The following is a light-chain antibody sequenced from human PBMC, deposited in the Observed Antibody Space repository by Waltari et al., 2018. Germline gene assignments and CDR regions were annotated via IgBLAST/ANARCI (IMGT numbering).Light chain of an antibody. Sequence: QSALTQPRSVSGSPGQSVTISCTGTSSDVGVYNYVSWYQQHPGKAPQLMIYDVAKRPSGVPDRFSGSKSDNTASLTISGLQAEDEADYYCCSYAGSYSRVFGGGTKLTVL. V-gene: IGLV2-11*01. CDR1: SSDVGVYNY. CDR3: CSYAGSYSRV. CDR2: DVA. J-gene: IGLJ3*02.